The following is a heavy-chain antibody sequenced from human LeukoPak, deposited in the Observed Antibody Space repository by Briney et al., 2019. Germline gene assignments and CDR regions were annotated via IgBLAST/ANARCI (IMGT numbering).Heavy chain of an antibody. Sequence: GGSLRLSCGACSLTLNTNYMRWARQATGRGVVGVSIIYSGGSTYYADSVKGRFAIALDNSKNTRDLQMNSLRVEDTAVNYCASYRYCCSFALDIGGQGTMVTVSS. CDR3: ASYRYCCSFALDI. J-gene: IGHJ3*02. CDR1: SLTLNTNY. D-gene: IGHD6-6*01. V-gene: IGHV3-66*01. CDR2: IYSGGST.